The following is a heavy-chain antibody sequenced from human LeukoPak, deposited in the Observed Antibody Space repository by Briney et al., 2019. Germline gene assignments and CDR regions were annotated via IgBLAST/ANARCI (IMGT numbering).Heavy chain of an antibody. Sequence: PGGSLRLSCAASGFTFSSYGMHWVRQAPGKGLEWVAVISYDGSNKYYVDSVKGRFTISRDNSKNTLYLQMNSLRAEDTAVYYCAKDGSKYYYGSGSYYDYWGQGTLVTVSS. CDR3: AKDGSKYYYGSGSYYDY. V-gene: IGHV3-30*18. CDR2: ISYDGSNK. CDR1: GFTFSSYG. J-gene: IGHJ4*02. D-gene: IGHD3-10*01.